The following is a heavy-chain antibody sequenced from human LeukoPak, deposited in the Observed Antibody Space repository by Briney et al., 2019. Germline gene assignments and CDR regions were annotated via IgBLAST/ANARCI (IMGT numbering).Heavy chain of an antibody. Sequence: ASVKVSCKASGYTFTSYDINWVRQATGQGLEWMGWMNPNSGNTGYAQKFQDRVTMTRNTSISTAYMELSSLRSEDTAVYYCARGYYGSGSYYMDYWGQGTLVTVSS. CDR3: ARGYYGSGSYYMDY. V-gene: IGHV1-8*01. D-gene: IGHD3-10*01. CDR2: MNPNSGNT. CDR1: GYTFTSYD. J-gene: IGHJ4*02.